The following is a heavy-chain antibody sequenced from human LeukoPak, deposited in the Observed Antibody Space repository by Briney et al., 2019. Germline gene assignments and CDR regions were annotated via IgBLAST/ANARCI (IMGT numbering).Heavy chain of an antibody. CDR3: AREDYGDSRIPYYGMDV. J-gene: IGHJ6*02. CDR2: ISYDGSNK. CDR1: GFTFSSYA. D-gene: IGHD4-17*01. V-gene: IGHV3-30-3*01. Sequence: GGSLRLSCAASGFTFSSYAMHWVRQAPGKGLEWVAVISYDGSNKYYADSVKGRFTISRDNSKNTLCLQMNSLRAEDTAVYYCAREDYGDSRIPYYGMDVWGQGTTVTVSS.